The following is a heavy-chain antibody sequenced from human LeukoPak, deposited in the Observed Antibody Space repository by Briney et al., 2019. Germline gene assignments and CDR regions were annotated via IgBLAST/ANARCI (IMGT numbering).Heavy chain of an antibody. V-gene: IGHV4-39*07. J-gene: IGHJ3*02. CDR2: IYYSGST. CDR3: ATTLISTSFDAFDI. D-gene: IGHD2-2*01. CDR1: GGSISSSSYY. Sequence: SETLSLTCTVSGGSISSSSYYWGWIRQPPGKGLEWRGSIYYSGSTDYNPSLKSRVTISVDTSKNQFSLKLSSVTAADTAVYYCATTLISTSFDAFDIWGQGTMVTVSS.